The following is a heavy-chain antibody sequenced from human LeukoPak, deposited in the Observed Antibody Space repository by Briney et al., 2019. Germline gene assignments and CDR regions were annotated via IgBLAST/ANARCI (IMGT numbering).Heavy chain of an antibody. D-gene: IGHD2-2*01. V-gene: IGHV3-48*01. CDR2: ISSSSSTI. J-gene: IGHJ6*03. CDR1: GFTFSSYS. Sequence: GGSLRLSCAASGFTFSSYSMNWVRQAPGKGLEWVSYISSSSSTIYYADSVKGRFTISRDNAKNSLYLQMNSLRAEDTAVYYCARVGCSSTSSCYGYYYYMDVWGKGTTVTISS. CDR3: ARVGCSSTSSCYGYYYYMDV.